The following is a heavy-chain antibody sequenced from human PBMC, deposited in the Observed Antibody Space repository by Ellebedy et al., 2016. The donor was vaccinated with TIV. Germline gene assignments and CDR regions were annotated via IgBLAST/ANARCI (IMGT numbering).Heavy chain of an antibody. J-gene: IGHJ3*01. CDR3: AKDQVAGDGRWVFDV. CDR1: GFTFSSSA. D-gene: IGHD5-24*01. V-gene: IGHV3-23*01. CDR2: FGVSGDTT. Sequence: PGGSLRLSCAASGFTFSSSAMSWVRQAPGKGLEWVSGFGVSGDTTYYTDSVKDRFTVSRDNSRNTLYLQMNSLRAEDTAKYFCAKDQVAGDGRWVFDVWGQGTIVTVSP.